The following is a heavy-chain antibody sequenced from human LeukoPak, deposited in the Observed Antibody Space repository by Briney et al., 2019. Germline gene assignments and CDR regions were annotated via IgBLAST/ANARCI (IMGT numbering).Heavy chain of an antibody. CDR1: GGTFSIYA. V-gene: IGHV1-69*13. D-gene: IGHD1-26*01. J-gene: IGHJ4*02. CDR3: AREGREEVNFDY. CDR2: IIPIFGTA. Sequence: ASVKVSCKASGGTFSIYAISWVRQAPGQGLEWMGGIIPIFGTANYAQKFQGRVTITADESASTAYMELSSLRSEDTAVYYCAREGREEVNFDYWGQGTLVTVSS.